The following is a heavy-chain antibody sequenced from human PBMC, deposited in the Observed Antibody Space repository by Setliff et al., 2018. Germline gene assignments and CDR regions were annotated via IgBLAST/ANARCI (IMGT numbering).Heavy chain of an antibody. CDR2: IYYCGTT. D-gene: IGHD3-3*01. V-gene: IGHV4-39*01. J-gene: IGHJ5*01. CDR1: GGSITSRSYY. CDR3: VKPTWAGEVSSPFAFWFES. Sequence: SETLSLTCSVSGGSITSRSYYWGWIRQSPGKGPEWLGTIYYCGTTYYNSSLRSRVSISTDTSKNEFSLRLSSVTAADTAVYYCVKPTWAGEVSSPFAFWFESWGQGTLVTVSS.